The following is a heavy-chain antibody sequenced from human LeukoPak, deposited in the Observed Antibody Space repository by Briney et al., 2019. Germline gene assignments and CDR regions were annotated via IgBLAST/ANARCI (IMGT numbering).Heavy chain of an antibody. CDR1: GGSISSGSYY. Sequence: TSQTLSLTCTVSGGSISSGSYYWSWIRQPAGKGLEWIGRIYTSGSTNYNPSLKSRVTISVDTSKNQFSLKLSSVTAADAAVYYCAREDSGSYLLMYYWGQGTLVTVSS. CDR2: IYTSGST. J-gene: IGHJ4*02. CDR3: AREDSGSYLLMYY. V-gene: IGHV4-61*02. D-gene: IGHD1-26*01.